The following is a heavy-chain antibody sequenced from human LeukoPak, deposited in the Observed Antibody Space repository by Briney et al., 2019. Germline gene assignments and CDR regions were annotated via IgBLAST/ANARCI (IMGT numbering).Heavy chain of an antibody. Sequence: GASVKVSCKASGCTFSSYAISWVRQAPGQGLEWMGGIIPIFGTANYAQKFQGRVTITADESTSTVYMELSSLRSEDTAVYYCAKDGLNYYDTSGYPNWFDPWGQGTLVTVAS. D-gene: IGHD3-22*01. V-gene: IGHV1-69*13. CDR1: GCTFSSYA. J-gene: IGHJ5*02. CDR2: IIPIFGTA. CDR3: AKDGLNYYDTSGYPNWFDP.